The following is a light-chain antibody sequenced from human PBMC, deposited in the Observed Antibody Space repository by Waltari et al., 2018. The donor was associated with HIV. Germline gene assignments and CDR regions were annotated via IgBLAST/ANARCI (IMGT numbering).Light chain of an antibody. Sequence: SYELTQPPSVSVSPGQTARINCSGDTLTKQYSYWYQQKAGQAPLLVIYKDNERPSGIPERCSGSTSGTTITLTISGVQAEDDADYYCQSADSSGTWVFGGGTKLTV. CDR3: QSADSSGTWV. V-gene: IGLV3-25*03. J-gene: IGLJ3*02. CDR1: TLTKQY. CDR2: KDN.